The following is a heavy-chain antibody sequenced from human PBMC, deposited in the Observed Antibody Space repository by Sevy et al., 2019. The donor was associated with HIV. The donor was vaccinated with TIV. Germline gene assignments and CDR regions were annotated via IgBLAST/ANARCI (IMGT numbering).Heavy chain of an antibody. J-gene: IGHJ1*01. CDR2: IYYSGST. D-gene: IGHD1-1*01. CDR3: ARGPVSKTTNY. Sequence: SETLSLTCTVSGGSISSGDYYWSWIRQPPGKGLEWIGYIYYSGSTYYNPSLKSRVTISVDTSKNQFSLKLSSVTAADTAVYYCARGPVSKTTNYWGQGTLVTVSS. CDR1: GGSISSGDYY. V-gene: IGHV4-30-4*01.